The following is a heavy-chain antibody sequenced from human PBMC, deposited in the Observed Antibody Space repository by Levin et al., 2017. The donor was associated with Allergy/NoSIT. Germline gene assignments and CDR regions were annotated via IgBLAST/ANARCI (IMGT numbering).Heavy chain of an antibody. D-gene: IGHD2-2*01. CDR2: IYYSGST. CDR1: GGSISSYY. V-gene: IGHV4-59*01. Sequence: ESLKISCTVSGGSISSYYWSWIRQPPGKGLEWIGYIYYSGSTNYNPSLKSRVTISVDTSKNQFSLKLSSVTAADTAVYYCARAQGVPAATHLGPYYYYGMDVWGQGTTVTVSS. CDR3: ARAQGVPAATHLGPYYYYGMDV. J-gene: IGHJ6*02.